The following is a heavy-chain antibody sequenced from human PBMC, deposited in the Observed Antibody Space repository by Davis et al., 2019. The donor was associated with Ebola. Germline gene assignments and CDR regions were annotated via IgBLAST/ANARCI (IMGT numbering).Heavy chain of an antibody. CDR3: ERYYYYGMDV. J-gene: IGHJ6*04. Sequence: GESLKISCAASGLTISNYWMHWVRQAPGKGLVWVSRIISDGSTTFYADSVKGRFTISRDNSKNTLYLQMNSLRAEDTAVYYCERYYYYGMDVWGKGTTVTVSS. CDR2: IISDGSTT. CDR1: GLTISNYW. V-gene: IGHV3-74*01.